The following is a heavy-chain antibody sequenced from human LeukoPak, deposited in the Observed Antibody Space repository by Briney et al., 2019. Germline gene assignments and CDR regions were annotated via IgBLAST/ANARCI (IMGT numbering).Heavy chain of an antibody. CDR3: ARESVPAAPATNWFDP. J-gene: IGHJ5*02. Sequence: GSSVKVSCKASGGTFSSYAISWVRQAPGQGLEWMGGIIPIFGTANYAQKFQGRVTITTDESTSTAYMELSSLRSEDTAVYYCARESVPAAPATNWFDPWGQGTLVTVSS. D-gene: IGHD2-2*01. V-gene: IGHV1-69*05. CDR1: GGTFSSYA. CDR2: IIPIFGTA.